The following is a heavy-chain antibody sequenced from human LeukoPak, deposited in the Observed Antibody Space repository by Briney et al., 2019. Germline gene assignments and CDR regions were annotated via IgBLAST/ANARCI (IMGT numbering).Heavy chain of an antibody. Sequence: ASVKVSCKAFRYTFTSYDINWVLQAPGQGLEWMGWMNPSTGNAGYAPKFQGRVTMTRDTSTSTAYMEVRGLTSEDTAVYYCARLSQTPDYYNSGGYFYLGYWGQGTRVTVSS. CDR1: RYTFTSYD. D-gene: IGHD3-22*01. V-gene: IGHV1-8*01. J-gene: IGHJ4*02. CDR3: ARLSQTPDYYNSGGYFYLGY. CDR2: MNPSTGNA.